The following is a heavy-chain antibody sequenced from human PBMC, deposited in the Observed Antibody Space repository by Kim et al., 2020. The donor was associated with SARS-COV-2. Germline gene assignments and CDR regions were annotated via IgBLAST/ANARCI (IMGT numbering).Heavy chain of an antibody. D-gene: IGHD6-6*01. V-gene: IGHV4-38-2*02. CDR3: ARDRGVGAARRWFDP. Sequence: SETLSLTCTVSGYSISSGYYWGWIRQPPGKGLEWIGSIYHSGSTYYNPSLKSRVTISVDTSKNQFSLKLSSVTAADTAVYYCARDRGVGAARRWFDPWG. J-gene: IGHJ5*02. CDR1: GYSISSGYY. CDR2: IYHSGST.